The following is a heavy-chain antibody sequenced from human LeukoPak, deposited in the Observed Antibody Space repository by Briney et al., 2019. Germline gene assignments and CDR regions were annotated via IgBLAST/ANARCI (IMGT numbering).Heavy chain of an antibody. J-gene: IGHJ4*02. CDR2: IYYTGSA. CDR1: GGSISNYY. CDR3: ARVARQWLGFFDS. V-gene: IGHV4-59*01. Sequence: SETLSLTCTVSGGSISNYYWGWVRQPPGKGLELIGYIYYTGSADYTPSPKSRVTISVDTSKNHFSLKLSSVTAADTAVYYCARVARQWLGFFDSWGQGTLVTVSS. D-gene: IGHD6-19*01.